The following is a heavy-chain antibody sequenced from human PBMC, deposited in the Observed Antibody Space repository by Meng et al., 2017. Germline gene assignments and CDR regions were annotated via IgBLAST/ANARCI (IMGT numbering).Heavy chain of an antibody. CDR2: INPKSGDT. Sequence: VQLGQSGAGVKEPGASVKVSCKASGYTFPDYGLHWVRRAPGQGLEWMGRINPKSGDTHYAQRFQGRVTMTGDTSISTAYMELSGLRSDDTAMYYCARDEDISAAGKLFGDYWGQGTLVTVSS. J-gene: IGHJ4*02. CDR3: ARDEDISAAGKLFGDY. D-gene: IGHD6-13*01. V-gene: IGHV1-2*06. CDR1: GYTFPDYG.